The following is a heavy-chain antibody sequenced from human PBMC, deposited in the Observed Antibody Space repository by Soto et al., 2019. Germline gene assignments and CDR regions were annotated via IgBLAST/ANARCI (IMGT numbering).Heavy chain of an antibody. CDR3: AKFFVETGSNSGWPWSFHY. J-gene: IGHJ4*02. D-gene: IGHD6-25*01. Sequence: EVQLLESGGGLVQPGRSLRLSCAASGFTFSNYAMSWVRQAPGQGLDWVSAISGSGGTTYYADSVKGRFTISRDNSKNTLFLQINSLRAKDAAVYYCAKFFVETGSNSGWPWSFHYWGQGTLVTVSS. CDR2: ISGSGGTT. V-gene: IGHV3-23*01. CDR1: GFTFSNYA.